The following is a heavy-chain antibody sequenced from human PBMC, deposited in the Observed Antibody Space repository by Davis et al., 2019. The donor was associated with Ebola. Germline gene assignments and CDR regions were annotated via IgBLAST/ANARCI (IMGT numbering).Heavy chain of an antibody. CDR3: ARVRGDLQFPFDL. J-gene: IGHJ4*02. V-gene: IGHV1-46*01. D-gene: IGHD3-10*01. CDR2: VNPAGGGT. CDR1: TYSFTDSY. Sequence: KSSTYSFTDSYVHWVRQAPGQGLEWLGVVNPAGGGTRYPQKFQGRVTMTRDTSTTTAYIHLTSLTSDDTAVYYCARVRGDLQFPFDLWGQGTLVTVSS.